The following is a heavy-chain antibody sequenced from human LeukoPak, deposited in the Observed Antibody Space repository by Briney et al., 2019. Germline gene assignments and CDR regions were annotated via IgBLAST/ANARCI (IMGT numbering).Heavy chain of an antibody. CDR2: INHTGST. D-gene: IGHD6-6*01. CDR1: GGSLSAYY. J-gene: IGHJ6*03. CDR3: ARGGGVAARPGYYYYYMDV. Sequence: SETLSLTCAVYGGSLSAYYWRWIRQPPGKGLEWLGEINHTGSTKYNPSLTSRVTISVDTSKNQFSLKLSSVTAADTAVYYCARGGGVAARPGYYYYYMDVWGKGTTVTVSS. V-gene: IGHV4-34*01.